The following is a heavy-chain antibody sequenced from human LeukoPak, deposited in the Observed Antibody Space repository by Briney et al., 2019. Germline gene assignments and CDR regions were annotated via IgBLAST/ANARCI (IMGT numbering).Heavy chain of an antibody. V-gene: IGHV4-31*03. J-gene: IGHJ6*02. D-gene: IGHD6-6*01. CDR1: GGSISRSGYY. CDR2: IYYSGST. CDR3: ARDLRSSSSSGINYYGMDV. Sequence: PSETLSLTCTVSGGSISRSGYYWSWIRQHPGKGLEWIGYIYYSGSTYYNPSLKSRVTISVDTSKNQFSLELSSVTAADTAVYYCARDLRSSSSSGINYYGMDVWGQGTTVTVSS.